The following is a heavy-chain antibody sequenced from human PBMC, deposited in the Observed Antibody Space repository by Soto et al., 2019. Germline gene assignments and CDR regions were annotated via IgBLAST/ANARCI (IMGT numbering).Heavy chain of an antibody. D-gene: IGHD6-19*01. J-gene: IGHJ5*02. CDR1: GFSLRTSGLG. CDR3: AKSGSSGWYGWFDP. CDR2: IYWNDVK. V-gene: IGHV2-5*01. Sequence: SGPTLVNPTQTLTLTCIFSGFSLRTSGLGVGWIRQPPGKALELLVFIYWNDVKCYIPSLNISLTITKDTSKNQVVLTMTKMDPVDTATYYCAKSGSSGWYGWFDPWGQGPMVIVSS.